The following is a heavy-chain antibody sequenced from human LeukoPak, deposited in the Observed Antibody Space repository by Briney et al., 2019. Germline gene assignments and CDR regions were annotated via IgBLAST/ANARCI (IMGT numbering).Heavy chain of an antibody. CDR2: INPNSGGT. V-gene: IGHV1-2*02. Sequence: ASVKVSCKASGYTFTGYYMHRVRQAPGQGLEWMGWINPNSGGTNYAQKFQGRVTMTRDTSISTAYMELSRLRSDDTAVYYCARVSYDFMYYFDYWGQGTLVTVSS. CDR3: ARVSYDFMYYFDY. J-gene: IGHJ4*02. CDR1: GYTFTGYY. D-gene: IGHD3-3*01.